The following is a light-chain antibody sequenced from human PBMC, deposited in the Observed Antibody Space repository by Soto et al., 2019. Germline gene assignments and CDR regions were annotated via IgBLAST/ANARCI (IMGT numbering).Light chain of an antibody. J-gene: IGKJ1*01. V-gene: IGKV1-5*03. CDR2: KAS. CDR3: QQCNSLWT. CDR1: QSISSW. Sequence: DIQMTQSPSALSASVGDRVTITGRASQSISSWLAWYQQKPGKAPKLLIYKASSLESGVPSRFSGSGSGTEFTLTISSLQPDDFATYYCQQCNSLWTFGHGTKVEIK.